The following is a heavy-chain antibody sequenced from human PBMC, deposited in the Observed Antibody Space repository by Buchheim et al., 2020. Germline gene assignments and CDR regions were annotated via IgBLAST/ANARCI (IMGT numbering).Heavy chain of an antibody. D-gene: IGHD6-13*01. CDR3: ARHDSSSWYLVGNWFDP. CDR2: IDPSDSYT. V-gene: IGHV5-10-1*01. CDR1: GYSFTSYW. J-gene: IGHJ5*02. Sequence: EVQLVQSGAEVKEPGESLRISCKGSGYSFTSYWISWVRQMPGKGLEWMGRIDPSDSYTNYSPSFQGHVTISADKSISTAYLQWSSLKASDTAMYYCARHDSSSWYLVGNWFDPWGQGTL.